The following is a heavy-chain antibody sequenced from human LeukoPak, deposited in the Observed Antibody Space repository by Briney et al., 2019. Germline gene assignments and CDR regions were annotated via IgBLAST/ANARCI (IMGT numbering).Heavy chain of an antibody. Sequence: SETLSLTCAVSSYSISSGYYWGWIRQPPGKGLEWIGSIYHSGSTYYNPSLKSRVTISVDTSKNQFSLRLSSVTAADTAVYYCARPQTTYYDILTGHHDAFDIWGQGTMVTVSS. CDR3: ARPQTTYYDILTGHHDAFDI. CDR1: SYSISSGYY. D-gene: IGHD3-9*01. CDR2: IYHSGST. J-gene: IGHJ3*02. V-gene: IGHV4-38-2*01.